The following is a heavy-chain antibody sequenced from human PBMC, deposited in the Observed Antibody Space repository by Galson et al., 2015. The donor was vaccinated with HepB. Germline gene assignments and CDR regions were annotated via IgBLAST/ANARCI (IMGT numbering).Heavy chain of an antibody. Sequence: SLRLSCAASGFTFSSYAMHWVRQAPGKGLEWVAVISYDGSNKYYADSVKGRFTISRDNSKNTLYLQMNSLRAEDTAVYYCSGTFDYWGQGTLVTVSS. V-gene: IGHV3-30-3*01. CDR1: GFTFSSYA. CDR2: ISYDGSNK. CDR3: SGTFDY. J-gene: IGHJ4*02.